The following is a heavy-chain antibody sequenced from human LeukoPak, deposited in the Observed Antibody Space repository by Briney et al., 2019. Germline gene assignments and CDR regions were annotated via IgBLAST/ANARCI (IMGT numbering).Heavy chain of an antibody. Sequence: GGSLRLSCAASGFSISSSAMNWVRQAPGKGLEWVSSINNVASHIYYAGSVRGRFTISRDNAKNSVYLQMNSLRAEDTAVYYCARDRVGASPNWGQGTLVTVSS. CDR2: INNVASHI. J-gene: IGHJ4*02. CDR1: GFSISSSA. CDR3: ARDRVGASPN. D-gene: IGHD1-26*01. V-gene: IGHV3-21*01.